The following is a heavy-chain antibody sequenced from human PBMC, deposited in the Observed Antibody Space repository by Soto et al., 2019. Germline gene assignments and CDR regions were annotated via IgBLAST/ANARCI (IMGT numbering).Heavy chain of an antibody. D-gene: IGHD1-1*01. CDR1: GYTFSAYG. V-gene: IGHV1-18*01. Sequence: QVELVQSGAEVKRPGASVKVSCKASGYTFSAYGLSWVRQAPGQGLEWLGWISSYNGNARYSQKLQGRVTMTADTSTITGYMELTGLTSDDTAVYFCARTGPKTYYYYSLVVWGLGTTVTVSS. CDR2: ISSYNGNA. CDR3: ARTGPKTYYYYSLVV. J-gene: IGHJ6*02.